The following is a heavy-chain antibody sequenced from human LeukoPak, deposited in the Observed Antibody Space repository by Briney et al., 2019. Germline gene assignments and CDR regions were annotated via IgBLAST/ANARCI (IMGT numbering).Heavy chain of an antibody. J-gene: IGHJ3*02. V-gene: IGHV4-39*07. Sequence: SETLSLTCTVSSGSISTSNYYWGWVRQPPGKALEWIGNIFYSGSTYYSPSLKSRVTISLDTSKNQFSLRLTSVTAADTAVFYCARGRSVFFDIWGQGTMVSVSS. CDR3: ARGRSVFFDI. CDR1: SGSISTSNYY. CDR2: IFYSGST.